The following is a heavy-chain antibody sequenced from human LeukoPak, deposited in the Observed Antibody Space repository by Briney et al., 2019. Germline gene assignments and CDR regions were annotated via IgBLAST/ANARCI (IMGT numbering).Heavy chain of an antibody. J-gene: IGHJ5*02. D-gene: IGHD3/OR15-3a*01. CDR1: GYSISSGYY. V-gene: IGHV4-38-2*02. CDR3: ARVNPVDLRGP. CDR2: IYHSGST. Sequence: KSSETLSLTCTVSGYSISSGYYWGWIRQPPGKGLEWIGSIYHSGSTYYNPSLKSRVTILVDTSKNQFSLKLSSVTAADTAVYYCARVNPVDLRGPWGQGTLVTVSS.